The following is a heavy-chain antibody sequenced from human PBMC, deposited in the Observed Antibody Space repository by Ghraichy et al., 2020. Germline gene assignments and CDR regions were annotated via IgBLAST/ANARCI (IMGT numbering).Heavy chain of an antibody. CDR2: IYTGGAT. V-gene: IGHV3-53*01. Sequence: GGSLRLSCAASGIIVSSNYMSWVREAPGKGLEWVAVIYTGGATNYADSVEGRFTISRDNSENTVYLQMNSLRTGDTAVYYCARPVGSPGGWFDPWGQGTLVTVSS. CDR3: ARPVGSPGGWFDP. J-gene: IGHJ5*02. CDR1: GIIVSSNY. D-gene: IGHD3-16*01.